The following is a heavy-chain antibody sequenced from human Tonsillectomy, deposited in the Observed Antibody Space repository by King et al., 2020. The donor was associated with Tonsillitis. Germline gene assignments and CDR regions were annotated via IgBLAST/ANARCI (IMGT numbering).Heavy chain of an antibody. Sequence: VQLQQSGPGLVKPSQTLSLTCALSGDSVSSNSAAWNWIRQSPSRGLEWLGRTYYRSKWYNDYAVSVKSRITINPDTSKNQFSLQLNSVTPEDTAVYYCARDPMVRGVIANYYYYYGMDVWGQGTTVTVSS. CDR2: TYYRSKWYN. V-gene: IGHV6-1*01. D-gene: IGHD3-10*01. J-gene: IGHJ6*02. CDR3: ARDPMVRGVIANYYYYYGMDV. CDR1: GDSVSSNSAA.